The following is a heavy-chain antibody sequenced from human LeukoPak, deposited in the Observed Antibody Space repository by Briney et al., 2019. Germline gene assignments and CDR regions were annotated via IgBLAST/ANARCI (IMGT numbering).Heavy chain of an antibody. J-gene: IGHJ6*03. CDR1: GFTFSSYW. CDR2: IKQDGSEK. Sequence: GGSLRLSCAASGFTFSSYWMSWVRQAPGKGLEWVANIKQDGSEKYYVDSVKGRFTISRDNAKNSLYLQMNSLRADGTAVYYCAREGYDNYYYYYMDVWGKGTTVTVSS. D-gene: IGHD3-9*01. CDR3: AREGYDNYYYYYMDV. V-gene: IGHV3-7*01.